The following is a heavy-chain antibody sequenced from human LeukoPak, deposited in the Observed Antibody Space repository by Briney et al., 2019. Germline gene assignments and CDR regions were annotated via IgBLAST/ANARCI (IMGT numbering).Heavy chain of an antibody. D-gene: IGHD2-2*01. V-gene: IGHV3-23*01. Sequence: GGSLRLSCAASGFTFSSYAMSWVRQAPGKGLEWVSAISGSGDSTYYADSVKGRFTISRDNSKNTLYLQMNSLRAEDTAVYYCAKEAGCSSTSCYVPFDYWGQGTLVTVSP. CDR3: AKEAGCSSTSCYVPFDY. CDR1: GFTFSSYA. J-gene: IGHJ4*02. CDR2: ISGSGDST.